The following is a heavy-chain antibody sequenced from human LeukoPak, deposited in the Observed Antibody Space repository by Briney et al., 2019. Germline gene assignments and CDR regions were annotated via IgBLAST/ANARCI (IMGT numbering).Heavy chain of an antibody. CDR2: IYSGGST. D-gene: IGHD3-10*01. V-gene: IGHV3-53*01. CDR1: GFTVSSNY. CDR3: AADSYYYGSDGDY. J-gene: IGHJ4*02. Sequence: PGGSLRLSCAASGFTVSSNYMSWVRQAPGKGLEWVSVIYSGGSTYYADSVKGRFTISRDNSKNTLYLQMNSLRAEDTAVYYCAADSYYYGSDGDYWGQGTLVTVSS.